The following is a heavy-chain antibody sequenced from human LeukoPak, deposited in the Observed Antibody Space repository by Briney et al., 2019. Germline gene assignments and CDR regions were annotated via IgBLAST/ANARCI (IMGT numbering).Heavy chain of an antibody. V-gene: IGHV1-69*06. Sequence: SVKVSCKASGGTFNNYAISWVRQAPGQGLEWVGGIIPIFTTANYAQKFQGRVTITADKSTNTAYMELSSMRSDDTAVYYCARAVQVTTGGLFDYWGQGTLVTVSS. CDR3: ARAVQVTTGGLFDY. D-gene: IGHD4-17*01. CDR1: GGTFNNYA. J-gene: IGHJ4*02. CDR2: IIPIFTTA.